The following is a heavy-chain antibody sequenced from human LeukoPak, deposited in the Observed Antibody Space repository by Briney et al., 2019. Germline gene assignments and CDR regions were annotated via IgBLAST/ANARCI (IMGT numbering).Heavy chain of an antibody. CDR3: ASGYSGYDSGDY. J-gene: IGHJ4*02. V-gene: IGHV3-21*01. Sequence: GGSLRLSCAASGFTFSSYSMNWVRQARGKGLEWVSSISSSRSYIYYADSVKGRFTISRDNAKNSLYLQMNSLRAEDTAVYYCASGYSGYDSGDYWGQGTLVTVSS. CDR1: GFTFSSYS. CDR2: ISSSRSYI. D-gene: IGHD5-12*01.